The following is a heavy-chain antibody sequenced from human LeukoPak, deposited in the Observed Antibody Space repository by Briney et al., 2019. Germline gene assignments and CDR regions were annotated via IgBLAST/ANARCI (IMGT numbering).Heavy chain of an antibody. CDR3: AKGKYGGNSVIDY. J-gene: IGHJ4*02. D-gene: IGHD4-23*01. CDR2: ISGSGGST. Sequence: GGSLRLSCAASGFTFSSYAMSWVRQAPGKGLEWASAISGSGGSTYYADSVKGRFTISRDNSKNTLYLQMNSLRAEDTAVYYCAKGKYGGNSVIDYWGQGTLVTVSS. CDR1: GFTFSSYA. V-gene: IGHV3-23*01.